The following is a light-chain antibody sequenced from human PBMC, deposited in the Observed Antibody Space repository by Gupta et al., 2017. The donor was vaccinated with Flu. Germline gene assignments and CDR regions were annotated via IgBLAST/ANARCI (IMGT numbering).Light chain of an antibody. CDR3: QQYTNWHS. Sequence: EIEMTQPPATLSVSPGERATLSCRASQSVSRNLAWYQQKPGQAPRLLIYGASSRAAGIPGRFSGSGSETDFTLTSTSLQSEDFAVYCWQQYTNWHSFGQGTKLEIK. V-gene: IGKV3-15*01. J-gene: IGKJ2*03. CDR2: GAS. CDR1: QSVSRN.